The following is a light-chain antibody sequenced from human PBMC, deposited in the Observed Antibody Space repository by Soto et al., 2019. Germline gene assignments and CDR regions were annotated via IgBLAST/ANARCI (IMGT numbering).Light chain of an antibody. CDR2: RNN. J-gene: IGLJ1*01. V-gene: IGLV1-47*01. CDR3: AAWDDSLSGLYV. CDR1: SSNIGSNY. Sequence: QTVVTQPPSASGTPGQRVTISCSGSSSNIGSNYVYWYQQLPGTAPKLLIYRNNQRPSGVPDRFSGSKSGTSASLAISGLRSEDDADYYCAAWDDSLSGLYVFGTGTKVTVL.